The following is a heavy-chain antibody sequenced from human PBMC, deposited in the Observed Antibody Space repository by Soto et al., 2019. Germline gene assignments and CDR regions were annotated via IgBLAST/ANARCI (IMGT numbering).Heavy chain of an antibody. V-gene: IGHV4-4*02. Sequence: PSETLSLTCAVSGDSTSSMNWWSWVRQPPGKGLEWIGEIHHSGSTNYIPSLMSRVTISVDKSKNQFSLKVTSVAAADTAVYYCAREFDYWGQGTLVTVS. CDR3: AREFDY. CDR1: GDSTSSMNW. J-gene: IGHJ4*02. CDR2: IHHSGST.